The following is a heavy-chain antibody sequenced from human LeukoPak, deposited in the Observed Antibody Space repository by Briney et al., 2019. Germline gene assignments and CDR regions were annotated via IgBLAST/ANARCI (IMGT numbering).Heavy chain of an antibody. CDR3: ARDLQYLLLMGEIDY. CDR2: ISYDGSNK. D-gene: IGHD2-2*01. Sequence: GRSLRLSCAASGFTFSTYAMHWVRQAPGKGLEWVALISYDGSNKYYADSVKGRFTISRDNSKNTLYLQMHSLRADDTAVYYCARDLQYLLLMGEIDYWGQGTLVTVSS. V-gene: IGHV3-30*04. J-gene: IGHJ4*02. CDR1: GFTFSTYA.